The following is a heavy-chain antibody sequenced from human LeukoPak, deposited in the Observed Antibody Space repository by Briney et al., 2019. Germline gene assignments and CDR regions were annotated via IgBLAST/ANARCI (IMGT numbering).Heavy chain of an antibody. J-gene: IGHJ4*02. V-gene: IGHV4-39*01. CDR2: MYYSGST. CDR3: ARRGPTIAAAVADFDF. CDR1: GGSISRSNYY. Sequence: PSETLSLTCTVSGGSISRSNYYCGWIRQPPGKGLEWIGSMYYSGSTYYNPSLKSRVTISVDTSKNQFSLRLSSVTAADTAVYYCARRGPTIAAAVADFDFWGQGTLVTVSS. D-gene: IGHD6-13*01.